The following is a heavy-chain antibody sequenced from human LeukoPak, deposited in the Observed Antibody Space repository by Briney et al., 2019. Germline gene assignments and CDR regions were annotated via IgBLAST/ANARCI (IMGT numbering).Heavy chain of an antibody. CDR3: ATVWYYDDSSGYQGFFQH. D-gene: IGHD3-22*01. CDR2: FDPEDGET. CDR1: EYTLTELS. Sequence: ASVKVSCKVSEYTLTELSMHWVRRAPGKGLEWMGGFDPEDGETIYAQKFQGRVTMTEDTSTDTAYMELSSLRSEDTAMYYCATVWYYDDSSGYQGFFQHWGQRTLVTVSS. J-gene: IGHJ1*01. V-gene: IGHV1-24*01.